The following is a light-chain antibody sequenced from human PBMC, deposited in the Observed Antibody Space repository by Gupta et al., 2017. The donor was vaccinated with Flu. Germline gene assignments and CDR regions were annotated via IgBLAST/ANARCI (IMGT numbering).Light chain of an antibody. CDR1: QGIISY. CDR2: AAS. V-gene: IGKV1-9*01. Sequence: DIQLIQSPSFMSASVGDRFTIACRACQGIISYLAWYQQRPGKAPKLLIYAASTGKSGVPSRFSGSGSETEFTLTISSRQPEDFATYYCQHRNSYPVTFGQGTHVEIK. J-gene: IGKJ1*01. CDR3: QHRNSYPVT.